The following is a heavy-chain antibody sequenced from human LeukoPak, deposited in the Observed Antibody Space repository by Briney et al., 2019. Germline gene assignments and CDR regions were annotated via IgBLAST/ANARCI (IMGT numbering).Heavy chain of an antibody. CDR2: ISDTGNT. CDR1: GFTLSSYA. CDR3: ASSISSWYEYYFDY. D-gene: IGHD6-13*01. J-gene: IGHJ4*02. Sequence: GGSLRLSCAASGFTLSSYAMSWVRQAPGKGLEWVSAISDTGNTYHADSVKGRFTISRDSSKNTLFLQMNRLRPEDTAVYYCASSISSWYEYYFDYWGQGTLVTVSS. V-gene: IGHV3-23*01.